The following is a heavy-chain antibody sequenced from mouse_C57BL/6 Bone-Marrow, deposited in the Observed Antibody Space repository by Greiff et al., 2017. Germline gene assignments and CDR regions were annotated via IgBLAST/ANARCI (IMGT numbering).Heavy chain of an antibody. CDR2: FYPGSGSK. CDR1: GYTFTEYS. CDR3: ARHEEGRWYPFAY. J-gene: IGHJ3*01. D-gene: IGHD2-1*01. Sequence: QVQLKESGAELVKPGASVKLSCKASGYTFTEYSIHWVKQRSGQGLEWIGWFYPGSGSKKNNEQFKDKATLTADTSSSTVYMELSRLTSEDSAGYFWARHEEGRWYPFAYWGQGTLVTVSA. V-gene: IGHV1-62-2*01.